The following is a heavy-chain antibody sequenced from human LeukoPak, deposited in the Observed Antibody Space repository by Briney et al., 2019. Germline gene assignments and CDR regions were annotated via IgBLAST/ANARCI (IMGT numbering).Heavy chain of an antibody. Sequence: SVKVSRKASGGTFSSYAISWVRQAPGQGLEWMGRIIPIFGIANYAQKFQGRVTITADKSTRTAYMELSSVRYEDTGVYYCARDRSGSYSSFGRFDSWGQGTLVTVSS. CDR2: IIPIFGIA. CDR3: ARDRSGSYSSFGRFDS. J-gene: IGHJ4*02. D-gene: IGHD1-26*01. V-gene: IGHV1-69*04. CDR1: GGTFSSYA.